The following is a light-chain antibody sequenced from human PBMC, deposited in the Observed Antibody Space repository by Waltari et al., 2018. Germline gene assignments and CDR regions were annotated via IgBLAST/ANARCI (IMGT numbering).Light chain of an antibody. CDR2: TTD. V-gene: IGLV8-61*01. CDR1: SGSVSIISY. CDR3: MLYVGSGIWV. J-gene: IGLJ2*01. Sequence: QTVVTQEPSFSVSPGGTVTLTCGLSSGSVSIISYARWYQQTPGQAPRTLIYTTDTRSSGVPDRFSGSILGNKAALTITGAQADDECDYYCMLYVGSGIWVFGGGTKLTVL.